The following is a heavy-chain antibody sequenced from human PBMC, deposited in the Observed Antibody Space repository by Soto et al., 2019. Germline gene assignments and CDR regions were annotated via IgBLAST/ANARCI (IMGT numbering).Heavy chain of an antibody. CDR2: IIPIFGTA. CDR3: ARVRGSGKQQILFDY. V-gene: IGHV1-69*13. J-gene: IGHJ4*02. Sequence: GASVKVSCKASGGTFSSYASSWVRQAHGQGLEWMGGIIPIFGTANYAQKFQGRVTITADESTSTAYMELSSLRSEDTAVYYCARVRGSGKQQILFDYWGQGTLVTVSS. D-gene: IGHD6-13*01. CDR1: GGTFSSYA.